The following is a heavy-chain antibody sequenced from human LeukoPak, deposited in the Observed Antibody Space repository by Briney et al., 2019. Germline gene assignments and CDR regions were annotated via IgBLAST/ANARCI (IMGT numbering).Heavy chain of an antibody. D-gene: IGHD2-21*02. CDR3: ARDSSYCGGDCYSFDY. CDR2: LYDSEGT. CDR1: GGSISSYY. V-gene: IGHV4-59*01. Sequence: PSETLSLTCAVSGGSISSYYWSWIRQPPGKGLEWIGYLYDSEGTNYSPSLQTRVTISVDTSKNRVSLKLSSVTAADTAVYYCARDSSYCGGDCYSFDYWGQGTLVTVSS. J-gene: IGHJ4*02.